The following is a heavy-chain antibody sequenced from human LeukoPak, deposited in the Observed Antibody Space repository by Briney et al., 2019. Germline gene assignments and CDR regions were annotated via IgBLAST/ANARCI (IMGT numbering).Heavy chain of an antibody. J-gene: IGHJ4*02. Sequence: SETLSLTCAVYGGSFSGYYWNWIRQPPGKGLEWIGEINHSGSTNYNPSLKSRVTISVDTSKNQFSLRSSSVTAADTAVYYCARVEKLLPPNYWGQGTLVTVSS. CDR1: GGSFSGYY. CDR2: INHSGST. V-gene: IGHV4-34*01. D-gene: IGHD3-22*01. CDR3: ARVEKLLPPNY.